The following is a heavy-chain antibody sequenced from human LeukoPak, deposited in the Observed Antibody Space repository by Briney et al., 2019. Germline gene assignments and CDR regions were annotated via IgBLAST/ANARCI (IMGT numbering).Heavy chain of an antibody. J-gene: IGHJ6*02. CDR3: ARDASPYYDSSGPYYGMDV. Sequence: SVKVSCKASGGTFSSYPVSWVRQAPGQGLEWMGGIIPIFGTANYAQKFQGRVTITADESTSTAYMELSSLRSEDTAVYYCARDASPYYDSSGPYYGMDVWGQGTTVTVSS. CDR1: GGTFSSYP. CDR2: IIPIFGTA. V-gene: IGHV1-69*13. D-gene: IGHD3-22*01.